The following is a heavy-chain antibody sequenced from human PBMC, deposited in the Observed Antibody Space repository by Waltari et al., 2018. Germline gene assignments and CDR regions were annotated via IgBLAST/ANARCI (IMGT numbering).Heavy chain of an antibody. CDR3: ARTSYGGNLYYYYYMDV. CDR1: GGTFSSYA. J-gene: IGHJ6*03. CDR2: FIPILGIA. V-gene: IGHV1-69*04. Sequence: QVQLVQSGAEVKKPGSSVKVSCKASGGTFSSYAISWVRQAPGQGLEWMGGFIPILGIANYAQKFQGRVTITADESTSTAYMELSSLRSEDTAVYYCARTSYGGNLYYYYYMDVWGKGTTVTVSS. D-gene: IGHD2-21*02.